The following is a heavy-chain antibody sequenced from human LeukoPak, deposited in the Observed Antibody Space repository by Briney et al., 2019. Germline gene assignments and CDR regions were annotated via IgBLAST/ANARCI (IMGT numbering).Heavy chain of an antibody. CDR1: GGSFSGYY. J-gene: IGHJ4*02. Sequence: SETLSLTCAVYGGSFSGYYWSWIRQPPGKGLEWIGGINHSGSTNNNPSLKSRVTISVDTSKNQFSLKLSSVTAADTAVYYCASQTGLTYYYGSGSYYNVDYWGQGTLVTVSS. CDR2: INHSGST. D-gene: IGHD3-10*01. V-gene: IGHV4-34*01. CDR3: ASQTGLTYYYGSGSYYNVDY.